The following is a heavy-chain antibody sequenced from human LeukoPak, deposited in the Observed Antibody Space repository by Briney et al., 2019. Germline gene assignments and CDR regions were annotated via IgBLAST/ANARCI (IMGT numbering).Heavy chain of an antibody. J-gene: IGHJ4*02. D-gene: IGHD3-22*01. Sequence: ASVKVSCKASGYTFTGYYMHWVRQAPGQGLEWMGWMNPNSGNTGYAQKFQGRVTMTRNTSISTAYMELSSLRSEDTAVYYCARGLLYYYDSSGYIDPRSYWGQGTLVTVSS. CDR2: MNPNSGNT. CDR1: GYTFTGYY. CDR3: ARGLLYYYDSSGYIDPRSY. V-gene: IGHV1-8*02.